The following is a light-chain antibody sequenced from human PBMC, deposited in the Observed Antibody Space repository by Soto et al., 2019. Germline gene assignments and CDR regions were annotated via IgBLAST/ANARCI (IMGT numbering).Light chain of an antibody. V-gene: IGLV2-14*01. J-gene: IGLJ1*01. CDR3: SSYTSSSTL. Sequence: QSVLTQPASVSWSPGQSITISCTGTSSDVGGYNYVSWYQQHPGKAPKLMIYAVTDRPSGVSSRFSGSKSGNTASLTISGLQAEDEADYYCSSYTSSSTLVGTGTK. CDR2: AVT. CDR1: SSDVGGYNY.